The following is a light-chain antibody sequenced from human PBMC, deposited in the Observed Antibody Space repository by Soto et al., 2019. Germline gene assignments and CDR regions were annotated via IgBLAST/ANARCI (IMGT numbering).Light chain of an antibody. V-gene: IGKV3-20*01. Sequence: IVLTQSPGTLSLSPGVRATLSCRTSQSVSTSKLAWYQQRPGQAPRLLMYDASRRATGIPDRFGGSGSGTDFTLTISRLEPEDVAVYYCQQYVNFVWTFGQGTKVDIK. CDR2: DAS. J-gene: IGKJ1*01. CDR1: QSVSTSK. CDR3: QQYVNFVWT.